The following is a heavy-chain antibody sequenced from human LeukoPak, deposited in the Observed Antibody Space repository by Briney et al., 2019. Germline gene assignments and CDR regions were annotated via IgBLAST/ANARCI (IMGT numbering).Heavy chain of an antibody. J-gene: IGHJ3*02. CDR2: INHSGST. V-gene: IGHV4-34*01. Sequence: SETLSLTCAVYGGSFSGYYWSWIRQPPGKGLEWIGEINHSGSTNYNPSLKSRVTISVDTSKNQFSLKLSSVTAADTAVYYCARDIYYGDYALDAFDIWGQGTMVTVSS. D-gene: IGHD4-17*01. CDR3: ARDIYYGDYALDAFDI. CDR1: GGSFSGYY.